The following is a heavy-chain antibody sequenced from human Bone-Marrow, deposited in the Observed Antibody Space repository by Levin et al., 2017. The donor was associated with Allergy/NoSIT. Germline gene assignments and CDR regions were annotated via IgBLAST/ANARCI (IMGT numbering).Heavy chain of an antibody. D-gene: IGHD3-22*01. Sequence: GASVKVSCKASGYSFTNVWIGWVRQMPGKGLEWMGIIYPGDSDTRYSPSFQGQVSISVDKSISTAYLQWSSLKASDTAMYYCARSDVSRSFTMDVWGQGTTVTVSS. CDR1: GYSFTNVW. V-gene: IGHV5-51*03. CDR2: IYPGDSDT. CDR3: ARSDVSRSFTMDV. J-gene: IGHJ6*02.